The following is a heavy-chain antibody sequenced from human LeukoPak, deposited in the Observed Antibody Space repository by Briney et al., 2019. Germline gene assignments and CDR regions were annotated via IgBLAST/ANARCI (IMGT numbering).Heavy chain of an antibody. CDR3: ARVPVVGATPSGFDY. CDR1: GFILNDYG. D-gene: IGHD1-26*01. Sequence: PGGSLRLSCAASGFILNDYGMHWVRQAPGKGLEWVADIWFDKNQHFADSVKGRFAISRDNSKNTVYLQINSLRAEDTAVYYCARVPVVGATPSGFDYWGQGTLVTVSS. J-gene: IGHJ4*02. CDR2: IWFDKNQ. V-gene: IGHV3-33*01.